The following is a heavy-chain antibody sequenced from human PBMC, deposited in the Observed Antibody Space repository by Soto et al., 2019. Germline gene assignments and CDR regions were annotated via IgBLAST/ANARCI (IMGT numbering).Heavy chain of an antibody. CDR2: IYYSGTT. Sequence: PSETLSLTCTVSGGSISSSSYYWGWIRQPPGKGLEWIGNIYYSGTTYYNPSLKSRVTISVDTSKSQFSLKLNSVTAADTAMYYCVRYSQGHNSFDYWGQGTPVTVSS. V-gene: IGHV4-39*07. J-gene: IGHJ4*02. CDR1: GGSISSSSYY. D-gene: IGHD2-15*01. CDR3: VRYSQGHNSFDY.